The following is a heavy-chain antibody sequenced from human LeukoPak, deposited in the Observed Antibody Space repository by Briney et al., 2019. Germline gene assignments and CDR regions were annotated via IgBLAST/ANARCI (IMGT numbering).Heavy chain of an antibody. CDR1: GGSISSHY. J-gene: IGHJ5*02. CDR3: ARESCSSTSCNENWFDP. D-gene: IGHD2-2*01. V-gene: IGHV4-59*11. CDR2: IYYSGST. Sequence: PSETLSLTCTVSGGSISSHYWSWIRQPPGKELEWIGYIYYSGSTNYNPSLKSRVTISVDTSKNQFSLKLSSVTAADTAVYYCARESCSSTSCNENWFDPWGQGTLVTVSS.